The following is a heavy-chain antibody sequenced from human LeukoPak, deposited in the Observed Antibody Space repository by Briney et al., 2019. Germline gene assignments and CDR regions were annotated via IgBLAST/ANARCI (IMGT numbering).Heavy chain of an antibody. CDR3: ARGDYSSSWYLRFFDY. CDR2: INHSGST. D-gene: IGHD6-13*01. Sequence: SETLSLTCAVYGGSFSGYYWSWIRQPPGKGLEWIGEINHSGSTNYNPSLKSRVTISVDTSKNQFSLKLSSVTAADTAVYYCARGDYSSSWYLRFFDYWGQGTLVTVSS. V-gene: IGHV4-34*01. CDR1: GGSFSGYY. J-gene: IGHJ4*02.